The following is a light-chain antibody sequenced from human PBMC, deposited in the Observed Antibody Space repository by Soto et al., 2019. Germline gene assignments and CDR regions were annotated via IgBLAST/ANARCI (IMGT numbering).Light chain of an antibody. CDR1: QSMRTY. V-gene: IGKV1-39*01. CDR3: QQFKSYPIT. CDR2: AAS. Sequence: DIQMTQSPASLSASVGDRVTITCRASQSMRTYLNWYQQKPGKAPNLLIQAASSLQSGVPSRFSGSGYGTEFTLTIGSLQPEDFATYYCQQFKSYPITFGQGTRLEI. J-gene: IGKJ5*01.